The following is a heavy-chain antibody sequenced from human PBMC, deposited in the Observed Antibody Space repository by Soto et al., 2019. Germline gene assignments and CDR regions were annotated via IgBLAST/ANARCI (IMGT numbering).Heavy chain of an antibody. CDR2: ISYDGANK. Sequence: PGGSLRLSCAASGFTFSSYVIHWVRQAPGKGLEWVALISYDGANKYYADSVKGRFTISRDNAKNTLYLQMNSLRAEDTAVFYCTKHPGNASLDYWGQGSLVTVSS. D-gene: IGHD2-8*01. V-gene: IGHV3-30*18. CDR1: GFTFSSYV. J-gene: IGHJ4*02. CDR3: TKHPGNASLDY.